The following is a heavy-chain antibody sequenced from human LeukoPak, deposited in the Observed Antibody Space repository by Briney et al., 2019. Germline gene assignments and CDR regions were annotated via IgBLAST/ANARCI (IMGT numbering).Heavy chain of an antibody. CDR3: TRVFAGDEYSSSGY. CDR1: GFTFSKYY. D-gene: IGHD6-13*01. CDR2: INIDGTST. Sequence: PGGSLRLSCAASGFTFSKYYMHWVRQAPGKGLVWVSRINIDGTSTTYADSVRGRFTVSRANAKNTLYLQMNSLKVEDTAMYYCTRVFAGDEYSSSGYWGQGTLVTVSS. V-gene: IGHV3-74*03. J-gene: IGHJ4*02.